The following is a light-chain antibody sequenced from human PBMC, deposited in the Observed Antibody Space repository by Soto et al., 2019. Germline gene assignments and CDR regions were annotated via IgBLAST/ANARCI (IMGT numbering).Light chain of an antibody. V-gene: IGKV1-5*03. CDR1: QSISSY. Sequence: DIQMTQSPSSLSASVGDRVTITCRASQSISSYLNWYQQKPGKAPKLLIYKASSLESGVPSRFSGSGSGTEFTLTISSLQPDDFATYYCQQYNSYSREFGQGTKVDIK. CDR2: KAS. CDR3: QQYNSYSRE. J-gene: IGKJ1*01.